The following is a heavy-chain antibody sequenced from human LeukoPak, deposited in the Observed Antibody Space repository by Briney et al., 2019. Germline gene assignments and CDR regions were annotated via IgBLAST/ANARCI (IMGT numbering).Heavy chain of an antibody. CDR2: IYYRGNT. CDR3: ARPTTGPATQGYDS. CDR1: GGSISSSPYY. V-gene: IGHV4-39*01. Sequence: SETLSLTCTVSGGSISSSPYYWAWIRQPPGRGLEWIGSIYYRGNTYHNPSLKSRVTISVDTSKNQFSLSAISVTAADTAVYFCARPTTGPATQGYDSWGQGILVTVAS. J-gene: IGHJ4*02. D-gene: IGHD1-1*01.